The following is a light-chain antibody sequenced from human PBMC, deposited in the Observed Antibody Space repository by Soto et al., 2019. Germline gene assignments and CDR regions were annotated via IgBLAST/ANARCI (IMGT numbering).Light chain of an antibody. CDR3: QQSYSTPYT. CDR2: AAS. Sequence: DIQMTQSPSSLSASVGDRVTNTCRASQSISSYLNWYQQKPGKAPKLLIYAASSLQSGVPSRFSGSGSGTDFTLTISSLQPEDFATYYCQQSYSTPYTFGQGTKLEIQ. CDR1: QSISSY. V-gene: IGKV1-39*01. J-gene: IGKJ2*01.